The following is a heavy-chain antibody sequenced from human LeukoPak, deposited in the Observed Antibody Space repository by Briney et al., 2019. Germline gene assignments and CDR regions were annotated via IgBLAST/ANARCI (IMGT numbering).Heavy chain of an antibody. D-gene: IGHD3-22*01. CDR2: ISSSSSYI. CDR1: GFTFSSYS. Sequence: GGSLRLSCAASGFTFSSYSMNWVRQAPGKGLEWVSSISSSSSYIYYADSVKGRFTISRDNAKNSLYLQTNSLRAEDTAVYYCARDEYYYDSPFDYWGQGTLVTVSS. V-gene: IGHV3-21*01. J-gene: IGHJ4*02. CDR3: ARDEYYYDSPFDY.